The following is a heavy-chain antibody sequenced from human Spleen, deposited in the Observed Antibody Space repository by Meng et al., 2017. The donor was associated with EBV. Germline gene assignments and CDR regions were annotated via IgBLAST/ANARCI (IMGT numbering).Heavy chain of an antibody. D-gene: IGHD3-10*01. CDR3: AGGFFRSGSYAFDY. CDR2: IYYTGNT. Sequence: QAQLRWSCPGLVKPSETLSLTCTVSGASISSNYYFWGWIRQPPGKGLEWIENIYYTGNTYYNPSLKSRVTVSLDTSKNQFSLRLNSVTAADTAVYFCAGGFFRSGSYAFDYWGQGALVTVSS. V-gene: IGHV4-39*07. J-gene: IGHJ4*02. CDR1: GASISSNYYF.